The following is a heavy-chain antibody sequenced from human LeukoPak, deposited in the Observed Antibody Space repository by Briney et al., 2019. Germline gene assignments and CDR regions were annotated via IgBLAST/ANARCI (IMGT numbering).Heavy chain of an antibody. CDR3: TTDPRPAAILPVDAFDI. D-gene: IGHD2-2*01. CDR2: INPNSGGT. J-gene: IGHJ3*02. CDR1: GYTFTGYY. Sequence: VASVKVSCKASGYTFTGYYMHWVRQAPGQGLEWMGWINPNSGGTNYAQKFQGRVTMTRDTSISTAYMELSRLRSDDTAVYYCTTDPRPAAILPVDAFDIWGQGTMVTVSS. V-gene: IGHV1-2*02.